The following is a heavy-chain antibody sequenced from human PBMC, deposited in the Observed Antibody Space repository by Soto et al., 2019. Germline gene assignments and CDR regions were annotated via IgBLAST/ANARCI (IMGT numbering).Heavy chain of an antibody. J-gene: IGHJ6*03. V-gene: IGHV4-59*01. CDR3: ARAGYYGSGFYYYYMDV. CDR2: IYYSGST. Sequence: SETLSLTCTVSGGSISSYYWSWIRQPPGKGLEWIGDIYYSGSTNYNPSLKSRVTISVDTSQNQFSLRLSSVTAADTAVYYCARAGYYGSGFYYYYMDVWGKGTTVTVS. D-gene: IGHD3-10*01. CDR1: GGSISSYY.